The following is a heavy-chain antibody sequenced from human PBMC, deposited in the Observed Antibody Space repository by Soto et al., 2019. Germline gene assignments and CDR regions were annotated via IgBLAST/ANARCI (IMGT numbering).Heavy chain of an antibody. V-gene: IGHV4-61*01. D-gene: IGHD4-17*01. CDR1: GGSVGSGSYY. J-gene: IGHJ4*02. CDR3: AKGTTVVIFFDY. CDR2: IYYTGST. Sequence: QVQLQESGPGLVKPSETLSLTCTVSGGSVGSGSYYWSWIRQPPGKGLEWIGYIYYTGSTNYNPSLKSRVTISVDTSKNQFSLKLSSVTAADTAVYYCAKGTTVVIFFDYWGQGTLVTVSS.